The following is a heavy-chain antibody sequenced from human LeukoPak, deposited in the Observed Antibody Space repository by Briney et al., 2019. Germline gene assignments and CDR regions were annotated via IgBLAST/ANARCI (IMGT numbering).Heavy chain of an antibody. CDR2: ISWNSGSI. V-gene: IGHV3-9*01. CDR1: GFTFDDYA. D-gene: IGHD6-6*01. Sequence: GRSLRLSCAASGFTFDDYAMHWVRQAPGKGLEWVSGISWNSGSIGYADSVKGRFTISRDNAKNSLYLPMNSLRAEDTALYYCAKDIGYSSSSGIDYWGPGNLVTVSS. J-gene: IGHJ4*01. CDR3: AKDIGYSSSSGIDY.